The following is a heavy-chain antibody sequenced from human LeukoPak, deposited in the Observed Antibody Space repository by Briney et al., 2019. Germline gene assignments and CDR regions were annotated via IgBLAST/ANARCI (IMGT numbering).Heavy chain of an antibody. V-gene: IGHV3-30*02. Sequence: PGGSLRLSCAASGFTFSSYGMHWVRQGPGKGLEWVASIRYDGSNKYYADSVKGRFTISRDNSKNTLYLQMNSLRAEDTAVYYCAKYSAELRFLEWSEGLYYFDYWGQGTLVTVSS. J-gene: IGHJ4*02. CDR1: GFTFSSYG. CDR2: IRYDGSNK. CDR3: AKYSAELRFLEWSEGLYYFDY. D-gene: IGHD3-3*01.